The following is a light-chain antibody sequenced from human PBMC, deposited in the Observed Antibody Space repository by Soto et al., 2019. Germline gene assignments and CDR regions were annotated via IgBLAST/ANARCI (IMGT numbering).Light chain of an antibody. CDR3: QQYYSTPRT. J-gene: IGKJ3*01. V-gene: IGKV4-1*01. CDR1: QSVLYSSNNKNY. CDR2: WAS. Sequence: DIVMTQSPDSLAVSLGERATINCKSSQSVLYSSNNKNYLAWYQQKPGQPPKLLIYWASTRESGVPDRFSGSCTATAFTLPISSLQDEDVAVYYCQQYYSTPRTFGPGTKVDIK.